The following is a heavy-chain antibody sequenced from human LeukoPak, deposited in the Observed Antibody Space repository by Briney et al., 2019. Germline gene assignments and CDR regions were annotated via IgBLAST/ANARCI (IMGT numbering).Heavy chain of an antibody. Sequence: GESLKISCKVSGYGFNSYWIVWVRQMPGKGLEWIGIIYPSDSETTYSPSFQGHVTISADKSISTAYLQWSSLTASDTAMYYCARSVGATPLDYWGQGTPVTVSS. CDR2: IYPSDSET. J-gene: IGHJ4*02. CDR3: ARSVGATPLDY. V-gene: IGHV5-51*01. D-gene: IGHD1-26*01. CDR1: GYGFNSYW.